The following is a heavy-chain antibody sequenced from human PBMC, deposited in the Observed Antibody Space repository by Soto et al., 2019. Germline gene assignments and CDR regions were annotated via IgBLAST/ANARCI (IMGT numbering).Heavy chain of an antibody. D-gene: IGHD6-19*01. Sequence: QVQLQQWGAGLLKPSETLSLTCAVYGGSFSGYYWSWIRQPPGKGLEWIGEINHSGSTNYNPSLKSRVTISVDTSKNQFSLKLSSVTAADTAVYYCARGESGKVVAGNFDYWGQGTLVTVSS. V-gene: IGHV4-34*01. J-gene: IGHJ4*02. CDR3: ARGESGKVVAGNFDY. CDR1: GGSFSGYY. CDR2: INHSGST.